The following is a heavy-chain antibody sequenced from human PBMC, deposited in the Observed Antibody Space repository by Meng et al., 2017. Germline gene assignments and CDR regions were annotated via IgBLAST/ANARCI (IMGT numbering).Heavy chain of an antibody. D-gene: IGHD2/OR15-2a*01. CDR3: AKDSYSTSWKDWFDP. J-gene: IGHJ5*02. Sequence: VQLVESGGGLVQPGGSLRLSCAASGFTFSSYAMSWVRQAPGKGLEWVSAISASATGRYYADSVKGRFTISRDNSKNTLYLQMNSLRGEDTAVYYCAKDSYSTSWKDWFDPWGQGTLVTVSS. CDR1: GFTFSSYA. V-gene: IGHV3-23*04. CDR2: ISASATGR.